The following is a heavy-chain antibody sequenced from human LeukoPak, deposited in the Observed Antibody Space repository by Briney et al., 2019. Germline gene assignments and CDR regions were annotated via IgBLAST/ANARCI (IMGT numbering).Heavy chain of an antibody. J-gene: IGHJ4*02. CDR2: IYDSGST. D-gene: IGHD2-21*02. Sequence: SETLSLTCTVSGGSTSSYYWSWIRQPPGKGLEWIGYIYDSGSTNYNPSLKSRVTISVDTSKNQFSLNLNSVTAADTAVYFCASGPWVTPFDYWGQGTLVPVSS. CDR3: ASGPWVTPFDY. CDR1: GGSTSSYY. V-gene: IGHV4-59*12.